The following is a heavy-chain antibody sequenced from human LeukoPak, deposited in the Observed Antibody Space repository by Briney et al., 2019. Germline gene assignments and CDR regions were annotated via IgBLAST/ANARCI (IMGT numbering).Heavy chain of an antibody. CDR3: ARTSGYRDAFDI. Sequence: ASVKVSCKASGYTFTGYYMHWVRQAPGQGLERMGWINPNSGGTNYAQTFQGRVTMTRDTSISTAYMELSRLRSDDTAVYYCARTSGYRDAFDIWGQGTMVTVSS. V-gene: IGHV1-2*02. D-gene: IGHD3-3*01. CDR1: GYTFTGYY. J-gene: IGHJ3*02. CDR2: INPNSGGT.